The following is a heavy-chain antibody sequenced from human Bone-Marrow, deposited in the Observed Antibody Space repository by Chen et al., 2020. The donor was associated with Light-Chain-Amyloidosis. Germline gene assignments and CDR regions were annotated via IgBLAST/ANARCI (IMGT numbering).Heavy chain of an antibody. CDR1: GGSSSGYY. J-gene: IGHJ5*02. V-gene: IGHV4-34*01. CDR3: ARLGRRGAARGGWFDP. D-gene: IGHD6-6*01. Sequence: QVQLQQWGAGRLKPSETLSLTCAVYGGSSSGYYWSGIRQPPGKGLEWIGEINHSGSTNYNPSLKSRVTISVDTSKNQFSLKLSSVTAADTAVYYCARLGRRGAARGGWFDPWGQGTLVTVSS. CDR2: INHSGST.